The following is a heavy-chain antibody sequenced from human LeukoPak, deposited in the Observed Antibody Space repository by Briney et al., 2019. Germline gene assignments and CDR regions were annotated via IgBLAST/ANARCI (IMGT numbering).Heavy chain of an antibody. CDR2: ISGSGRST. CDR1: GFIFSNYG. CDR3: ARVLKNFYDAKWFDP. Sequence: PGGSLRLSCAASGFIFSNYGMSWVRQAPGKGLEWVSAISGSGRSTYYADSVKGRFTISRDNSKNTLYLQMNSLRVEDTAVYYCARVLKNFYDAKWFDPWGQGTLVTVSS. D-gene: IGHD2/OR15-2a*01. V-gene: IGHV3-23*01. J-gene: IGHJ5*02.